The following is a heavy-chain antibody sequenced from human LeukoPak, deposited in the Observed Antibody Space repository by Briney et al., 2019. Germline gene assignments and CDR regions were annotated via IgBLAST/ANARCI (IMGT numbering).Heavy chain of an antibody. J-gene: IGHJ4*02. CDR2: ISWNSGSI. CDR3: AKDISGITMVRGYY. CDR1: GFTFSSYW. D-gene: IGHD3-10*01. V-gene: IGHV3-9*01. Sequence: GGSLRLSCEASGFTFSSYWMSWVRQAPGKGLEWVSGISWNSGSIGYADSVKGRFTISRDNAKYSLYLQMNSLRAEDTALYYCAKDISGITMVRGYYWGQGTLVTVSS.